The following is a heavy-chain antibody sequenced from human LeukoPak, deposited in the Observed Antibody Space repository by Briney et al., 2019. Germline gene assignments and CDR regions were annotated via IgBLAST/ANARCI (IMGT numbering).Heavy chain of an antibody. J-gene: IGHJ5*02. Sequence: VGSLRLSCAASGFTFTTYGMHSVRQAPGKRPYWVSYIRYDGRHREYAEPLQGRFTKSRDNSKSTLYLQITSLRAEDTASYYCAKEFEDCTGGSCYSYYFDPWGQGTLVTVSS. CDR3: AKEFEDCTGGSCYSYYFDP. CDR1: GFTFTTYG. V-gene: IGHV3-30*02. D-gene: IGHD2-15*01. CDR2: IRYDGRHR.